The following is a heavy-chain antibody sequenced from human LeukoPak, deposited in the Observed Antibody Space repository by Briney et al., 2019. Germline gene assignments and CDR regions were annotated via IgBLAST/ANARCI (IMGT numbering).Heavy chain of an antibody. CDR3: ARAGSGWYPDY. CDR1: GGSISNYY. V-gene: IGHV4-59*06. J-gene: IGHJ4*02. D-gene: IGHD6-19*01. Sequence: SETLSLTCTVSGGSISNYYWSWIRQHPGKGLEWIGYIYYSGSTYYNPSLKSRVTISVDTSKNQFSLKLSSVTAADTAVYYCARAGSGWYPDYWGQGTLVTVSS. CDR2: IYYSGST.